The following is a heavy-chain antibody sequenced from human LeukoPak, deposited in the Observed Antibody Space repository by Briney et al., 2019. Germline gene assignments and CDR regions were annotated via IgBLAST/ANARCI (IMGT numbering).Heavy chain of an antibody. V-gene: IGHV3-7*01. CDR1: GFTFSSYW. Sequence: GGSLRLSCAASGFTFSSYWMSWVRQAPGKGLEWVANIKQDGSEKYYVDSVKGRFTISRDNAKNSLYLQMNSLRAEDTAVYYCARRSNYYDSSGYSYYFDYWGQGTLVTVSS. J-gene: IGHJ4*02. CDR2: IKQDGSEK. D-gene: IGHD3-22*01. CDR3: ARRSNYYDSSGYSYYFDY.